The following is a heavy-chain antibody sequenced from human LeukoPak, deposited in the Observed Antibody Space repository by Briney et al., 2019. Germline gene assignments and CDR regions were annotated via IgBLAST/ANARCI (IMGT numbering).Heavy chain of an antibody. CDR1: GYTFTSYY. J-gene: IGHJ4*02. CDR2: INPNSGGT. Sequence: ASVKVSCKASGYTFTSYYIHWVRQAPGQGLEWVGRINPNSGGTNYAQKFQGRVTVTRDTSMNTAYMELSSLRSDDTAVYYCARGDGSYGTNFDYWGQGTLVTVSS. CDR3: ARGDGSYGTNFDY. V-gene: IGHV1-2*06. D-gene: IGHD1-26*01.